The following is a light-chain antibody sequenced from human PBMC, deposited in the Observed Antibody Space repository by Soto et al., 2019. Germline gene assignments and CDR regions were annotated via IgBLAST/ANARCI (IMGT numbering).Light chain of an antibody. CDR2: AAS. CDR3: QQLNTCYWT. Sequence: DIQMTQSPSSLSASVGDRVTITCRASQGIRSYLAWYQQKPGKVPNLLIYAASTLQSGVPSRFSGSGSGTEFILTTSSRLQDDFATTYCQQLNTCYWTFGQGTKVDIK. CDR1: QGIRSY. J-gene: IGKJ1*01. V-gene: IGKV1-9*01.